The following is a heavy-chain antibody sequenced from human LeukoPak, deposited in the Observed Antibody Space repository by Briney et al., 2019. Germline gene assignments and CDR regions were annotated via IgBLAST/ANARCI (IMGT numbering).Heavy chain of an antibody. Sequence: PSETLSLTCTVSGGSISSYYWGWIRQPPGKGLEWIGYIYYSGSTNYNPSLKSRVTISVDTSKNQFSLKLSSVTAADTAVYYCAKSNPGYSSGWYPSPLGYGMDVWGQGTTVTVSS. V-gene: IGHV4-59*01. CDR1: GGSISSYY. CDR2: IYYSGST. CDR3: AKSNPGYSSGWYPSPLGYGMDV. J-gene: IGHJ6*02. D-gene: IGHD6-19*01.